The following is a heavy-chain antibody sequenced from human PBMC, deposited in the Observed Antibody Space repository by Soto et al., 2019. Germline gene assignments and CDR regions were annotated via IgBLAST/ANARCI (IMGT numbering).Heavy chain of an antibody. J-gene: IGHJ5*02. CDR2: IIPIFGTA. CDR3: ARVVTTMDRGVIPWFDP. V-gene: IGHV1-69*01. D-gene: IGHD3-10*01. CDR1: GGTFSSYA. Sequence: QVQLVQSGAEVKKPGSSVKVSCKASGGTFSSYAISWVRQAPGQGLEWMGGIIPIFGTANYAQKFQGRVTITADESTSTDYMELSSLRSEDTAVYYCARVVTTMDRGVIPWFDPWGQGTLVTVSS.